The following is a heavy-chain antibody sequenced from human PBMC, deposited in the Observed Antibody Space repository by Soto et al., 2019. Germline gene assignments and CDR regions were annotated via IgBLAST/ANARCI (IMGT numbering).Heavy chain of an antibody. Sequence: VVSLTLSFSASVFPFSDYSMNWVRQAPGKGLEWVSSISHNSRYIYYADSVRGRFTISRDNAMNSLYLQMNSLTAEDTAVYYCARPDISSWYVFDAWGQGTLVTVS. J-gene: IGHJ4*02. CDR1: VFPFSDYS. V-gene: IGHV3-21*01. D-gene: IGHD6-13*01. CDR3: ARPDISSWYVFDA. CDR2: ISHNSRYI.